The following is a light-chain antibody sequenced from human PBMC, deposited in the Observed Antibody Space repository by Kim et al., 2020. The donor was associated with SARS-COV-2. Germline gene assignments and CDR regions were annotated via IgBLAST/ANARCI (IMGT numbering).Light chain of an antibody. CDR2: GAS. V-gene: IGKV3-20*01. CDR1: QSVSSNS. CDR3: QHYGISPMYT. J-gene: IGKJ2*01. Sequence: YPGERAPLSCRASQSVSSNSLAWYQQKPGQAPRLFIYGASSRAAGIPDRFSGSGSGTDFTLTISRLEPEDIAVYYCQHYGISPMYTFGQGTKLEIK.